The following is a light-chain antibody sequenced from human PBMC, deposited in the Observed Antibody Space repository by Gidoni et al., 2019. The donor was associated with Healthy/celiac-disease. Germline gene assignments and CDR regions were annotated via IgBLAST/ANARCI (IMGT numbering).Light chain of an antibody. J-gene: IGKJ4*01. CDR1: QDISNY. V-gene: IGKV1-33*01. CDR2: DAS. Sequence: DIPVTQAPSSLSASVGDRVTITCQASQDISNYLNWYQQKPGKAPKLLIYDASNLETGVPSRFSGSGSGTDFTFTISSLQPEDIATYYCQQYDNLLLTFGGGTKVEIK. CDR3: QQYDNLLLT.